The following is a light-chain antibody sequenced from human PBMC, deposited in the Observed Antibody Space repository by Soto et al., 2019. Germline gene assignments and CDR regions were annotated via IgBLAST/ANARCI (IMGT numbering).Light chain of an antibody. CDR1: QSISSY. Sequence: DNQRARTPSSLSGSVVHKIISTCRASQSISSYLNWYQQKPGKAPKLLIYAASSLQSGVPSRFSGSGSGTDFTLTICSLQPEDFPTYYYQPSYSTPRTFGQGTKVDIK. CDR2: AAS. CDR3: QPSYSTPRT. V-gene: IGKV1-39*01. J-gene: IGKJ1*01.